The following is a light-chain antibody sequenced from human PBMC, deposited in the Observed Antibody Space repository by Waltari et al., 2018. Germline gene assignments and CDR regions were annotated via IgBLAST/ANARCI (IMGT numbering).Light chain of an antibody. CDR2: GAS. J-gene: IGKJ1*01. V-gene: IGKV3-20*01. Sequence: TVFTQSPGSLALSPGERATLSCRASQSVSRALAWYQQKPGQAARLRISGASNSATDVRDRFSGSGSGTDVSLIISGLEPDDFAVYYCEHYVSLPVTFGQGTKVDMK. CDR3: EHYVSLPVT. CDR1: QSVSRA.